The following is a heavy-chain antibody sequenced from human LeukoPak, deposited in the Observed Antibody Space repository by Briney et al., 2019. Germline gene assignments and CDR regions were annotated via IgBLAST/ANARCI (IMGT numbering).Heavy chain of an antibody. D-gene: IGHD4-17*01. V-gene: IGHV1-8*03. CDR1: GYTFTNYH. J-gene: IGHJ4*02. CDR2: INPNTGDR. Sequence: ASLKVSCKASGYTFTNYHINWVRQAPGQGLEWMGWINPNTGDRGYAQKFQGRVSIRSDTSISTAYMELGSPRSDDTAVYFCARTTSLTASGYDYWGQGTLVTVSS. CDR3: ARTTSLTASGYDY.